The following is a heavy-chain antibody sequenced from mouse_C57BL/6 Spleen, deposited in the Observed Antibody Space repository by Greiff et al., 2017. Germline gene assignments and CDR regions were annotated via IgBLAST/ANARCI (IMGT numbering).Heavy chain of an antibody. CDR1: GYAFSSYW. Sequence: QVQLKQSGAELVKPGASVKISCKASGYAFSSYWMNWVKQRPGKGLEWIGQMYPGDGDTNYNGKFKGKATLTADKSSSTAYMQLSSLTSEDAAVYFCAREGAPGTGDYFDYWGQGTTLTVSS. CDR3: AREGAPGTGDYFDY. J-gene: IGHJ2*01. V-gene: IGHV1-80*01. CDR2: MYPGDGDT. D-gene: IGHD4-1*01.